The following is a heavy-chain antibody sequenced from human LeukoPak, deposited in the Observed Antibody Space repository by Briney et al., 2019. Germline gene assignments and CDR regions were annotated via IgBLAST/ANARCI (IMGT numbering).Heavy chain of an antibody. CDR2: IYSGGST. CDR3: TRGIYRPSLTYYFDY. Sequence: GGSLRLSCAASGFTVSNNYMSWVRQAPGKGLEWVSVIYSGGSTYYADSVKGRFTISRDSSKNTLYLQMNSLRAEDTAVYYCTRGIYRPSLTYYFDYWGQGTLVTVSS. V-gene: IGHV3-53*01. CDR1: GFTVSNNY. D-gene: IGHD4-11*01. J-gene: IGHJ4*02.